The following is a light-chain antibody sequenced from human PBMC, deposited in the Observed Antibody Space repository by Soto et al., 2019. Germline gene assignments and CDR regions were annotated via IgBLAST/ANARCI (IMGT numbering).Light chain of an antibody. CDR3: QQYGSSLFT. Sequence: EIVMTQSPATLSVSPGERATLSCRAGESISNNLAWYQQKPGQAPRLLIYGAATRAAGIPARFSGRGSGTDFTLTITRLEPEDFAVYYCQQYGSSLFTFGPGTKVDFK. CDR2: GAA. CDR1: ESISNN. J-gene: IGKJ3*01. V-gene: IGKV3-15*01.